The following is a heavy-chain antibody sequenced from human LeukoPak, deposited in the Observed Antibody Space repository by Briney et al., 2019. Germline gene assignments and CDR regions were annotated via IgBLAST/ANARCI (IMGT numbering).Heavy chain of an antibody. CDR2: INQDGSDK. J-gene: IGHJ6*02. CDR3: AWYGVTHGLDV. V-gene: IGHV3-7*01. CDR1: GFSLSNYW. D-gene: IGHD3-10*01. Sequence: GGSLRLSCAASGFSLSNYWMSWVRQAPGKGLEWVANINQDGSDKYYVDSVTGRFTISKDNAKNSVYLQMNSLRPEDTAIYYCAWYGVTHGLDVWAQGTTVTVSS.